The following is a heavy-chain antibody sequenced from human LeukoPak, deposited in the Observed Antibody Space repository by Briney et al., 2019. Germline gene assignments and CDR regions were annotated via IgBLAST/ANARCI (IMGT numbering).Heavy chain of an antibody. CDR1: GGSISTYY. V-gene: IGHV4-4*07. J-gene: IGHJ5*02. D-gene: IGHD1-14*01. CDR2: IYTKGNT. Sequence: SETLSLTCSLSGGSISTYYWSWIRHPAERGREWIGRIYTKGNTNYNPSLKSRVTMSIDTSKNQFSMKLSSVTAADTAVYYCARDSGLWFGLWGQGTLVTVSS. CDR3: ARDSGLWFGL.